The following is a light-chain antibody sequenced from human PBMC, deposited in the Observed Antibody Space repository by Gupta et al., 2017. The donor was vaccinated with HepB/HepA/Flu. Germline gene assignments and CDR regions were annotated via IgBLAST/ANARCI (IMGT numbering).Light chain of an antibody. J-gene: IGLJ3*02. CDR2: EVN. CDR3: CSYLGSTTWV. V-gene: IGLV2-23*02. Sequence: QSALTQPASVSGSPGQSITISCTGTSSDVGGYDLVSWYQQPPGTAPKLLIYEVNKRPSGVSHRFSGSKSGNTASLTISGLQAGDESDYYCCSYLGSTTWVFGGGTKVAVL. CDR1: SSDVGGYDL.